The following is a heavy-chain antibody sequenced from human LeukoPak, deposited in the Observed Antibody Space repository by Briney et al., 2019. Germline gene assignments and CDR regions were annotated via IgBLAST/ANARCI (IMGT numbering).Heavy chain of an antibody. J-gene: IGHJ4*02. CDR1: GGSISSSSYY. CDR2: IYYSGST. V-gene: IGHV4-39*07. Sequence: SETMSLTCTVSGGSISSSSYYWGWIRQPPGKGLEWIGSIYYSGSTYYNPSLKSRVTILVDTSKNQFSLKLSSVTAADTAVYYCARGPRGGGSLPFDYWGQGTLVTVSS. CDR3: ARGPRGGGSLPFDY. D-gene: IGHD2-15*01.